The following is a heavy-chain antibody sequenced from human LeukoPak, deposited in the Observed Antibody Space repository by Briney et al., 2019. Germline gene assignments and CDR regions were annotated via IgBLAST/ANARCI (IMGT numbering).Heavy chain of an antibody. CDR1: GFTFSSYA. CDR2: ISGSGGST. V-gene: IGHV3-23*01. D-gene: IGHD3-9*01. Sequence: GGSLRLSCAASGFTFSSYAMSWVRQAPGKGLEWVSAISGSGGSTYYADSVKGRFTISRDNSKNTLYLQMNSLRAEDTAVCYCAKDKSYYDILTAIHYYYYMDVWGKGTTVTISS. CDR3: AKDKSYYDILTAIHYYYYMDV. J-gene: IGHJ6*03.